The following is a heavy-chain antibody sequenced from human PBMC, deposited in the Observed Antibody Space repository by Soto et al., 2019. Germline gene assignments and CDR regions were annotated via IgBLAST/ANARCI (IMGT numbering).Heavy chain of an antibody. V-gene: IGHV4-4*07. CDR1: GGSISKFY. Sequence: SETLSLTCNVSGGSISKFYWAWIRKTAGNGLEWMGRVYATGTTDYNPSLRSRVAMSVDISKKTFSLRLRSVTGADSGVYYCVRDGSKSLRDWFDPWGPGXLVTVYS. CDR3: VRDGSKSLRDWFDP. CDR2: VYATGTT. J-gene: IGHJ5*02.